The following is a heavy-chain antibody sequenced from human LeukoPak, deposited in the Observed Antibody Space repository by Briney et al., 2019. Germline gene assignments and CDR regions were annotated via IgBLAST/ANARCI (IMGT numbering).Heavy chain of an antibody. CDR2: IKQDGSEK. J-gene: IGHJ4*02. CDR1: GFTFSSYW. CDR3: TRGARSVGSKSVSDY. V-gene: IGHV3-7*01. D-gene: IGHD1-26*01. Sequence: GGSLRLSCAASGFTFSSYWMSWVRQAPGKGLEWVANIKQDGSEKYYVDSVKGRFTISRDNAKNSLYLEMNSLRPEDTAIYYCTRGARSVGSKSVSDYWGQGTLVTVSS.